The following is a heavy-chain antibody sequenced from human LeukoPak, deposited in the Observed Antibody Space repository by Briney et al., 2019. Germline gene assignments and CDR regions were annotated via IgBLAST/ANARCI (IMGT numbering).Heavy chain of an antibody. V-gene: IGHV4-39*01. Sequence: PSETLSLTCTVSGGSISSSSYYWGWIPQPPAKGLEWNGSIYYSGSTYYNPSLKSRVTIYVDTSQNQFSLKLSSVTAADTAGYYCARQVRYCSGGSCYGKGWFDPWGQGTLVTVSP. CDR3: ARQVRYCSGGSCYGKGWFDP. J-gene: IGHJ5*02. CDR2: IYYSGST. D-gene: IGHD2-15*01. CDR1: GGSISSSSYY.